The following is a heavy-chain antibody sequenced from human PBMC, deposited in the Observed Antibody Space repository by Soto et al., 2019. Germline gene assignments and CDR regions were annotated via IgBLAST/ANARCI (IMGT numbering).Heavy chain of an antibody. Sequence: SETLSLTCTVSGDSISSSNYFWGWIRQPPGKGLEWIGTIFYSGSTYYNPSLKSRVTISVDTSKNQFSLRLISVTAADTAVYYCARVQDYWGQGILVTVSS. D-gene: IGHD1-1*01. J-gene: IGHJ4*02. CDR1: GDSISSSNYF. CDR2: IFYSGST. V-gene: IGHV4-39*01. CDR3: ARVQDY.